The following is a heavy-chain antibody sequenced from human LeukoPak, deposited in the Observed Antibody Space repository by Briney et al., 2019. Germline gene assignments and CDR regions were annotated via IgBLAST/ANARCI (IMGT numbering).Heavy chain of an antibody. Sequence: SETLSLTCTVSGGSISSYYWSWIRQPPGKGLEWVGNIFYSGSTYYSPSLKSRVTISLDTSRNQFSLKLNSVTAADTAVYYCAKSNGYGLVDIWGQGTMVTVSS. CDR2: IFYSGST. J-gene: IGHJ3*02. CDR1: GGSISSYY. V-gene: IGHV4-59*12. CDR3: AKSNGYGLVDI. D-gene: IGHD3-10*01.